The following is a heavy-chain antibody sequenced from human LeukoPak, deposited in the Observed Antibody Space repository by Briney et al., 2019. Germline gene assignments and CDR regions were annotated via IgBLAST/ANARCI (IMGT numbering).Heavy chain of an antibody. D-gene: IGHD2-2*01. CDR2: IWYDGSNK. CDR1: GFTFSSYG. V-gene: IGHV3-33*01. Sequence: PGGSLRLSCAASGFTFSSYGMHWVRQAPGKGLEWVAVIWYDGSNKYYADSVKGRFSISRDNSKNTLYLQMSSLRAEDTAVYYCARDGPSSEDIVVVPADYYYYYGMDVWGQGTTVTVSS. CDR3: ARDGPSSEDIVVVPADYYYYYGMDV. J-gene: IGHJ6*02.